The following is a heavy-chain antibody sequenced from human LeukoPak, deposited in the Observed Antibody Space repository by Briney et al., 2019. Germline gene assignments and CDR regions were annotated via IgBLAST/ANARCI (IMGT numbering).Heavy chain of an antibody. J-gene: IGHJ4*02. V-gene: IGHV3-9*03. CDR2: ISWNSGSI. CDR1: GFTFDDYA. Sequence: PGGPLRLSCAASGFTFDDYAMHWVRQAPGKGLEWVSGISWNSGSIGYADSVKGRFTISRDNAKNSLYLQMNSLRAEDMALYYCAKDMYSSSWYSRNFDYWGQGTLVTVSS. D-gene: IGHD6-13*01. CDR3: AKDMYSSSWYSRNFDY.